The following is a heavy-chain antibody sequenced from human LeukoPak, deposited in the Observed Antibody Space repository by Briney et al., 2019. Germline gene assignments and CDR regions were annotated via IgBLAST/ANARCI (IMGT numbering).Heavy chain of an antibody. CDR1: GGSISSHY. CDR2: IYYSGST. J-gene: IGHJ4*02. D-gene: IGHD3-9*01. CDR3: ARDRYFDRVIDY. V-gene: IGHV4-59*11. Sequence: PSETLSLTCTVSGGSISSHYWSWIRQPPGKGLEWIGYIYYSGSTNYNPSLESRVTISVDTSKNQFSLKLSSVTAADTAVYYCARDRYFDRVIDYWGQGTLVTVSS.